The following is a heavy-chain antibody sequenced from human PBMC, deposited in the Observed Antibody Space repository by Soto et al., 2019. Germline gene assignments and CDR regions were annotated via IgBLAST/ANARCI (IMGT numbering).Heavy chain of an antibody. Sequence: GGSLRLSCAASGFTFSTYGMSWVRQAPGKGLEWVSGISGSGGATHYADSVKGRFTISRDNSKNTLFLQMNSLRGEDTAVYYCAKVHTDTYGSGSYSDWFDPWGQGTLVTVSS. D-gene: IGHD3-10*01. J-gene: IGHJ5*02. CDR2: ISGSGGAT. V-gene: IGHV3-23*01. CDR3: AKVHTDTYGSGSYSDWFDP. CDR1: GFTFSTYG.